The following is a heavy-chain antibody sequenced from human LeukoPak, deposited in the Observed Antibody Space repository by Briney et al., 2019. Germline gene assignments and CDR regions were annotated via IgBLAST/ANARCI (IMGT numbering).Heavy chain of an antibody. V-gene: IGHV4-38-2*02. J-gene: IGHJ3*02. CDR2: IYHSGST. CDR3: ARDPNDFWSGAFDI. CDR1: GYSISSGYY. Sequence: PSETLSLTCTVSGYSISSGYYWGWIRQPPGKGLEWIGSIYHSGSTCYNPSLKSRVTISVDTSKNQFSLKLSSVTAADTAVYYCARDPNDFWSGAFDIWGQGTMVTVSS. D-gene: IGHD3-3*01.